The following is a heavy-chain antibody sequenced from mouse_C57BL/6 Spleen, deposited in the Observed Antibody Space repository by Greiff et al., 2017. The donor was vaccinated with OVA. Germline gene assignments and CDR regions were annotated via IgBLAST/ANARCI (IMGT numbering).Heavy chain of an antibody. Sequence: QVQLQQSGAELVRPGASVTLSCKASGYTFTDYEMHWVKQTPVHGLEWIGAIDPETGGTASNQKFKGKAIMTADKSSSTAYMELRSLTSEDSAVYYCTRLSYPGSSSYWYFDVWGTGTTVTVSS. D-gene: IGHD1-1*01. J-gene: IGHJ1*03. V-gene: IGHV1-15*01. CDR1: GYTFTDYE. CDR3: TRLSYPGSSSYWYFDV. CDR2: IDPETGGT.